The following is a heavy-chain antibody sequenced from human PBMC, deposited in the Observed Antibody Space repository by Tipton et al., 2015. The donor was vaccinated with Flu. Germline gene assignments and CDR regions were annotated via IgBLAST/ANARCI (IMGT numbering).Heavy chain of an antibody. J-gene: IGHJ4*02. V-gene: IGHV3-7*01. CDR1: GFTFSNYW. CDR3: VRAVAAAGSY. Sequence: SLRLSCAASGFTFSNYWANWVRRAPGKGLEWVANIKQDGSEKYYVDSVKGRFTISRDNAKNSVYLQMNSLRAEDTAVYYCVRAVAAAGSYWGQGTLVTVSS. CDR2: IKQDGSEK. D-gene: IGHD6-13*01.